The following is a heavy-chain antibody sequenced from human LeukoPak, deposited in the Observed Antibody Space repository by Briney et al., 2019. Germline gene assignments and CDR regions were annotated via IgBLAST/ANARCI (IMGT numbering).Heavy chain of an antibody. D-gene: IGHD3-22*01. CDR1: GGSFSGYY. CDR2: INHSGST. J-gene: IGHJ3*02. CDR3: ASHYDSSGFDI. V-gene: IGHV4-34*01. Sequence: SETLSLTCAVYGGSFSGYYWSWIRQPPGKGLEWIGEINHSGSTNYNPSLKSRVTISVDTSKNQFSLKLSSVTAADTAVYYCASHYDSSGFDIWGQGTMVTVSS.